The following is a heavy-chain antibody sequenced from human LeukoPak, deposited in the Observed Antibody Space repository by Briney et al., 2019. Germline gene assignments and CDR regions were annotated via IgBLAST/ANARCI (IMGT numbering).Heavy chain of an antibody. D-gene: IGHD6-19*01. CDR1: GFTFINYA. V-gene: IGHV3-33*08. CDR3: AREASGWYFRGAFDI. Sequence: GGSLRLSCAASGFTFINYAMTWVRQAPGKGLEWVAVIWYDGSNKYYADSVKGRFTISRDNSKNTLYLQMNSLRAEDTAVYYCAREASGWYFRGAFDIWGQGTMVTVSS. J-gene: IGHJ3*02. CDR2: IWYDGSNK.